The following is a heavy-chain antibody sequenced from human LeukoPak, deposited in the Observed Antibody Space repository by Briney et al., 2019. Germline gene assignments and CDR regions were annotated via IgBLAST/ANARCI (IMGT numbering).Heavy chain of an antibody. CDR1: GGTFSSYS. V-gene: IGHV1-69*13. Sequence: SVKVSCKAAGGTFSSYSISWVRQAPGQGLEWMGGIIPIFGTSNYAQKFQGRVTITADESTSTAYMELSSLRSEDTAVYYCARGDFEDYYYYMDVWGKGTTVTVSS. CDR3: ARGDFEDYYYYMDV. D-gene: IGHD2-21*02. CDR2: IIPIFGTS. J-gene: IGHJ6*03.